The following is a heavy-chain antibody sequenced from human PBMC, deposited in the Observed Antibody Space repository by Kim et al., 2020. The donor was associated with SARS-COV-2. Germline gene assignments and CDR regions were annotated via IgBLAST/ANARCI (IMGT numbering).Heavy chain of an antibody. D-gene: IGHD3-10*01. J-gene: IGHJ4*02. Sequence: GGSLRLSCAASGFTFSSYAMSWVRQAPGKGLEWVSTISDSGGGTYYADSVKGRFTISRDNSKNTLFLQMNSLRAEDTAVYYCAKTGGPSGSSNWGQGTLVTVSS. CDR2: ISDSGGGT. CDR1: GFTFSSYA. V-gene: IGHV3-23*01. CDR3: AKTGGPSGSSN.